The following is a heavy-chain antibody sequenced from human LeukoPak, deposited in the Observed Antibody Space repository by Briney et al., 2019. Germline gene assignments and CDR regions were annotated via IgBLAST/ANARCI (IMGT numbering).Heavy chain of an antibody. J-gene: IGHJ4*02. CDR2: IYYSGST. D-gene: IGHD3-3*01. V-gene: IGHV4-39*01. Sequence: SETLSLTCTVSGDSISSSSYYWGWIRQPPGKGLEWIGSIYYSGSTYYNPSLKSRVTISVDTSKNQFSLKLSSVTAADTAVYYCARLSRFWSGYYMPRHYFDYWGQGTLVTVSS. CDR3: ARLSRFWSGYYMPRHYFDY. CDR1: GDSISSSSYY.